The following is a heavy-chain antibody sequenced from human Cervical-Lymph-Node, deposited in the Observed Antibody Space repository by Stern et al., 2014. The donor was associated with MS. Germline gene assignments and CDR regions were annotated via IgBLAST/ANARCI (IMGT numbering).Heavy chain of an antibody. D-gene: IGHD4-17*01. CDR3: ARARVGDYARSPHLDS. J-gene: IGHJ4*02. CDR1: GFTFSHYS. CDR2: ISNSSTHT. Sequence: EVQLVESGGGLVKPGESLRLSCDASGFTFSHYSINWVRQAPGKGLAWISSISNSSTHTYYAASVEGRFTISRDSAKDSVSLHMVSLRAEDTAVYYCARARVGDYARSPHLDSWGQGTLVTVSS. V-gene: IGHV3-21*01.